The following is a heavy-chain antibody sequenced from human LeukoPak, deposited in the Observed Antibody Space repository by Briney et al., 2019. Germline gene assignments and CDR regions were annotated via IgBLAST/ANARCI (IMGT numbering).Heavy chain of an antibody. CDR3: ARKMPHGSGSFR. V-gene: IGHV3-30-3*01. J-gene: IGHJ4*02. D-gene: IGHD3-10*01. CDR1: GFTFSSYA. Sequence: GGSLRLSCAASGFTFSSYAMHWVRQAPGKGLEWVAVISYDGSNKYYADSVKGRFTISRDNSKNTLYLQMNSLRAEDTAVYYCARKMPHGSGSFRWGQGTLVTVSS. CDR2: ISYDGSNK.